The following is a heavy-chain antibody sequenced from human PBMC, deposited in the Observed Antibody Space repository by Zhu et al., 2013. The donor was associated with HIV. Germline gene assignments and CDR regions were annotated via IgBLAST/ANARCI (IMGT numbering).Heavy chain of an antibody. Sequence: QVQLVQSGAEVKKPGASVKVSCKASGYTFTSYAMHWVRQAPGQRLEWMGWINAGNGNTKYSQKFQGRVTITRDTSASTAYMELSSLRSEDTAVYYCARGLFKDGGTFDYWGQGTLVTVSS. CDR3: ARGLFKDGGTFDY. CDR1: GYTFTSYA. V-gene: IGHV1-3*01. CDR2: INAGNGNT. D-gene: IGHD4-17*01. J-gene: IGHJ4*02.